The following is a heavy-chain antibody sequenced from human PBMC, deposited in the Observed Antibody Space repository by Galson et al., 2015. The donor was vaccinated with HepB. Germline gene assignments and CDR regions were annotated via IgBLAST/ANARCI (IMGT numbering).Heavy chain of an antibody. Sequence: SLRLSCAACGFTFTSYGMSWVRQAPGKGLECVSDISKGGDNSDYADSVKGRFTVSRDSATNTLYLQMNGLRADDTAIYYCVRGTTAPDYWGEGTLVTVSS. D-gene: IGHD2/OR15-2a*01. V-gene: IGHV3-23*01. CDR2: ISKGGDNS. CDR3: VRGTTAPDY. J-gene: IGHJ4*02. CDR1: GFTFTSYG.